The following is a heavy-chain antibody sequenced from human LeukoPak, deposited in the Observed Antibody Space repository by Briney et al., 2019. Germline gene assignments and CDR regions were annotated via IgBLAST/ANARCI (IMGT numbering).Heavy chain of an antibody. CDR2: ISGSGGST. V-gene: IGHV3-23*01. J-gene: IGHJ5*02. Sequence: GGSLRLSCAASGFTFSSYSMNWVRQAPGKGLEWVSAISGSGGSTYYADSVKGRFTISRDNSKNTLYLQMNSLRAEDTAVYYCAKGLWFGELLSWGQGTLVTVSS. CDR3: AKGLWFGELLS. D-gene: IGHD3-10*01. CDR1: GFTFSSYS.